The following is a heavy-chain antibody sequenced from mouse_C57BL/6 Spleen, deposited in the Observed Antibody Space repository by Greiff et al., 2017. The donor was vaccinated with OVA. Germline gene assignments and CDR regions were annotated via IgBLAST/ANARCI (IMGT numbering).Heavy chain of an antibody. CDR1: GYTFTSYW. D-gene: IGHD2-3*01. J-gene: IGHJ2*01. Sequence: VQLQQPGAELVKPGASVKLSCKASGYTFTSYWMQWVKQRPGQGLEWIGEIDPSDSYTNYNQKFKGKATLTVDTSSSTAYMRLSSLTAEDSAVYDCARYRLLSFDYWGQGTTLTVSS. CDR2: IDPSDSYT. CDR3: ARYRLLSFDY. V-gene: IGHV1-50*01.